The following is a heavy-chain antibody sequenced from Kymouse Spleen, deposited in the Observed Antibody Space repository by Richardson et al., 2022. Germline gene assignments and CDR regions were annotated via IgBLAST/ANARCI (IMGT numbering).Heavy chain of an antibody. CDR2: INHSGST. CDR3: ARYYYGSGSYSWFDP. D-gene: IGHD3-10*01. CDR1: GGSFSGYY. V-gene: IGHV4-34*01. Sequence: QVQLQQWGAGLLKPSETLSLTCAVYGGSFSGYYWSWIRQPPGKGLEWIGEINHSGSTNYNPSLKSRVTISVDTSKNQFSLKLSSVTAADTAVYYCARYYYGSGSYSWFDPWGQGTLVTVSS. J-gene: IGHJ5*02.